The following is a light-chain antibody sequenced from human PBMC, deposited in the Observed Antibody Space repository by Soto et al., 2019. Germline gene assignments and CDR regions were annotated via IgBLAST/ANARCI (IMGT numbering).Light chain of an antibody. V-gene: IGLV3-21*02. CDR3: QVWDSSSDHPYV. CDR2: DDS. J-gene: IGLJ1*01. CDR1: NIGSKS. Sequence: SYELTQPPSVSVAPGQTARITFGGNNIGSKSVHWYQQKPGQAPVLVVYDDSDRPSGIPERFSGSNSGNTATLTISRVEAGDEADYYCQVWDSSSDHPYVFGNGTKVTV.